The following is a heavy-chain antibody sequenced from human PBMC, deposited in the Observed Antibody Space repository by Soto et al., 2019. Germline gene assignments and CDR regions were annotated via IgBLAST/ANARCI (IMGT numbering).Heavy chain of an antibody. CDR2: MSSDGSKV. CDR3: ARRGYYYDS. J-gene: IGHJ4*02. D-gene: IGHD6-13*01. V-gene: IGHV3-30-3*01. CDR1: GFTFSSNA. Sequence: PGGSLRLSCAASGFTFSSNAIHWVRQAPGKGLGWVAVMSSDGSKVYYADSVKGRFSISRDNAMNSLYLQMNSLRAEDTAVYYCARRGYYYDSWGQGTLVTVSS.